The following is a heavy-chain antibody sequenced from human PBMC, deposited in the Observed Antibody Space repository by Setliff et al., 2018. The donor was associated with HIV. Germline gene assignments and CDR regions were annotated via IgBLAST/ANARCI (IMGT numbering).Heavy chain of an antibody. CDR2: INYRGNT. V-gene: IGHV4-39*01. D-gene: IGHD3-10*01. CDR3: ASLDGSESPYIYYYYMDV. CDR1: GGSISTSRYY. J-gene: IGHJ6*03. Sequence: SETLSLTCTVSGGSISTSRYYWGWIRQPPGKGLEWIGGINYRGNTYYNPSLKSRAAISVDTSKNQISLKLSSATAADTAVYYCASLDGSESPYIYYYYMDVWGEGTAVTVSS.